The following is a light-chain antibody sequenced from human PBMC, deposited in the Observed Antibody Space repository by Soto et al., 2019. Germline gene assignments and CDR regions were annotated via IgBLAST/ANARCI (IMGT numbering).Light chain of an antibody. CDR3: LQHNSYPLT. V-gene: IGKV1-17*01. Sequence: DIQMTQSPSSLSASVGDRVTITCRASQSISTYLNWYQQKPGKAPKLLISAASSLQSGVPSRFSGSGSGTEFTLTISSLQPEDFATYYCLQHNSYPLTFGGGTKVDIK. J-gene: IGKJ4*01. CDR2: AAS. CDR1: QSISTY.